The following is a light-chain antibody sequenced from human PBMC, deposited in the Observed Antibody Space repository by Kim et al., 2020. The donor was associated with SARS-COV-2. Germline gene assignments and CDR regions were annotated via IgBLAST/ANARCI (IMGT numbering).Light chain of an antibody. J-gene: IGLJ2*01. Sequence: QSVLTQPPSVSAAPRQRVTISCSGTSSSIGNNAVNWYQQLPGKAPKLLIYYDDLLPSGVSDRFSGSKSGTSASLAISGLQSEDEAHYYCATWDDSVNGVIFGAGTQLTVL. V-gene: IGLV1-36*01. CDR2: YDD. CDR3: ATWDDSVNGVI. CDR1: SSSIGNNA.